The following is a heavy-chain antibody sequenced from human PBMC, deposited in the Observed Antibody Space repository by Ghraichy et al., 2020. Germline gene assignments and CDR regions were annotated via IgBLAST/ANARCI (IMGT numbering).Heavy chain of an antibody. CDR1: GFTFSDYY. V-gene: IGHV3-11*01. J-gene: IGHJ4*02. CDR2: ISSSGSTI. CDR3: ARARNWNYDYFDY. D-gene: IGHD1-7*01. Sequence: GGSLRLSCAASGFTFSDYYMNWIRQAPGKGLEWVSYISSSGSTIYYADSVKGRFTISRDNAKNSLYLQMNNLRAEDTAVYYCARARNWNYDYFDYWGQGTLVTVSS.